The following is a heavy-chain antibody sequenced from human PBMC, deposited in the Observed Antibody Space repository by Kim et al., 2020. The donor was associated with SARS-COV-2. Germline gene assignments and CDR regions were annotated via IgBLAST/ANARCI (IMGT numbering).Heavy chain of an antibody. D-gene: IGHD6-13*01. Sequence: GGSLRLSCSASGFTFSTYWIHWVRQAPGKGLVWVSHVDGDGTRTNYADSVKGRFTVSRDNAKNTLFLQMNGLSAEDTAIYYCTRGGAAGTFDYWGRGTLVTVSS. J-gene: IGHJ4*01. CDR3: TRGGAAGTFDY. CDR2: VDGDGTRT. V-gene: IGHV3-74*01. CDR1: GFTFSTYW.